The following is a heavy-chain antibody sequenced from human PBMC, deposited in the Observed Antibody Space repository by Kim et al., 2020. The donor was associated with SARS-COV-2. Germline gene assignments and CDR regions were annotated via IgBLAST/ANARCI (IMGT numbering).Heavy chain of an antibody. Sequence: SETLSLTCTVSGGSISSSSYYWGWIRQPPGKGLEWIGSIYYSGSTYYNPSLKSRVTISVDTSKNQFSLKLSSVTAADTAVYYCARRSEPGAFDIWGQGTIVTVSS. J-gene: IGHJ3*02. CDR3: ARRSEPGAFDI. V-gene: IGHV4-39*01. CDR1: GGSISSSSYY. CDR2: IYYSGST.